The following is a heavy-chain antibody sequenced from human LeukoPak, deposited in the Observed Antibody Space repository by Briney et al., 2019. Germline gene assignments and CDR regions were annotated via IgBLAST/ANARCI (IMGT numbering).Heavy chain of an antibody. CDR1: GGSFSGCY. CDR2: INHSGST. Sequence: SETLSLTCAVYGGSFSGCYWSWIRQPPGKGLEWIGEINHSGSTNYNPSLKSRVTISVDTSKNQFSLKLSSVTAADTAVYYCARERNYYGSGRLDYWGQGTLVTVSS. V-gene: IGHV4-34*01. D-gene: IGHD3-10*01. CDR3: ARERNYYGSGRLDY. J-gene: IGHJ4*02.